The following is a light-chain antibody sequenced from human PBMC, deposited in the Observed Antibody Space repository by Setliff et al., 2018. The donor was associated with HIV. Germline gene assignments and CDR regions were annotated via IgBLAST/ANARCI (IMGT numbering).Light chain of an antibody. CDR2: DVS. CDR1: SSDVGGYNY. CDR3: SSYTSSSPYV. J-gene: IGLJ1*01. Sequence: QSALTQPASVSGPPGQSITISCRGTSSDVGGYNYVSWYQQHPGKAPKLMIYDVSTRPSGVSNRFSGSKSGNTASLTISGLQAEAEADYFCSSYTSSSPYVFGSGTKVTVL. V-gene: IGLV2-14*03.